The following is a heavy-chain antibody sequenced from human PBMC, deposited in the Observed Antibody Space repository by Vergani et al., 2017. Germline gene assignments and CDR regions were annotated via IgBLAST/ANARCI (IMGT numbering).Heavy chain of an antibody. D-gene: IGHD3-3*01. V-gene: IGHV3-15*01. CDR2: IKSKTDGGTT. CDR1: GFTFSNAW. CDR3: TTDNSPTYYDFWSGYYWFPPSMDV. Sequence: EVQLVESGGGLVKPGGSLRLSCAASGFTFSNAWMSWVRQAPGKGLEWVGRIKSKTDGGTTDYAAPVKGRFTISRDDSKNTLYLQMNSLKTEDTAVYYCTTDNSPTYYDFWSGYYWFPPSMDVWGKGTTVTVSS. J-gene: IGHJ6*03.